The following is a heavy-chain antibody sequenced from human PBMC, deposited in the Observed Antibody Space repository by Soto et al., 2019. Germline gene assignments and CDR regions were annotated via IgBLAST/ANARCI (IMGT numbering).Heavy chain of an antibody. J-gene: IGHJ4*02. CDR1: GFTFSSYS. D-gene: IGHD3-16*02. V-gene: IGHV3-21*01. CDR3: ARDKNVMITFGGVIAPFDY. Sequence: GSLRLSCAASGFTFSSYSMNWVRQAPGKGLEWVSSISSSSSYIYYADSVKGRFTISRDNAKNSLYLQMNSLRAEDTAVYYCARDKNVMITFGGVIAPFDYWGQGTLVTVSS. CDR2: ISSSSSYI.